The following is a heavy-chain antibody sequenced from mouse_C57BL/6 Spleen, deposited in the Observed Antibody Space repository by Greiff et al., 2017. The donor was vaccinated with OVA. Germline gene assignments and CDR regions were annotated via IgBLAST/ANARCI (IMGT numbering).Heavy chain of an antibody. CDR2: IHPNRGST. J-gene: IGHJ1*03. CDR1: GYTFTSYW. V-gene: IGHV1-64*01. CDR3: ASVYYSKDWYFDV. Sequence: VQLQQPGAELVKPGASVKLSCKASGYTFTSYWMHWVKQRPGQGLEWIGMIHPNRGSTNYNEKFKSKATLTVDKSSSTAYMQLSSLTSEDSAVYYGASVYYSKDWYFDVWGTGTTVTVSS. D-gene: IGHD2-5*01.